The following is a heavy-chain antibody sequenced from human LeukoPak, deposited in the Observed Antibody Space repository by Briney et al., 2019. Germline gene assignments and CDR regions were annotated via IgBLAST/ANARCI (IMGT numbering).Heavy chain of an antibody. V-gene: IGHV3-23*01. CDR3: AKRVAAAGRTYYFDY. CDR2: IGTGTTNT. Sequence: GGSLRLSCEASGFTFSSHAMSWVRQAAGKGLEWVSVIGTGTTNTYYADSVKGRFTISRDNSKNTVYLQMSSLRPEDTAVYYCAKRVAAAGRTYYFDYWGQGTLVIVSS. J-gene: IGHJ4*02. CDR1: GFTFSSHA. D-gene: IGHD6-13*01.